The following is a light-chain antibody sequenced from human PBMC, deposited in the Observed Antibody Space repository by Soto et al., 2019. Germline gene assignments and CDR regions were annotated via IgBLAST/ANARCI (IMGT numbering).Light chain of an antibody. CDR2: EVI. V-gene: IGLV2-14*01. Sequence: QSALTQPASVSGSPGQSITISCTGTSSDVGGYNYVSWYQQHPGKAPKLMIYEVINRPSGVSNRFSGSKSGNTASLTISGLQAEDEADYYCSSYTSSTPYVFGTGTKLTVL. J-gene: IGLJ1*01. CDR1: SSDVGGYNY. CDR3: SSYTSSTPYV.